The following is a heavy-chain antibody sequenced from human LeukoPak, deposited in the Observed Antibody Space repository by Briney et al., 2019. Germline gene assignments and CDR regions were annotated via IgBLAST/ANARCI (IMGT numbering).Heavy chain of an antibody. J-gene: IGHJ4*02. V-gene: IGHV4-59*01. CDR2: IYHGGST. CDR1: GVSMSNYY. CDR3: ARARDGYILDY. Sequence: PSETLSLTCTVSGVSMSNYYWSWIRQPPGKGLEWIGCIYHGGSTSYNPSLKSRVAISVDTSKNQFSLKLTSVTAADTAVYYCARARDGYILDYWGQGTLVSVSS. D-gene: IGHD5-24*01.